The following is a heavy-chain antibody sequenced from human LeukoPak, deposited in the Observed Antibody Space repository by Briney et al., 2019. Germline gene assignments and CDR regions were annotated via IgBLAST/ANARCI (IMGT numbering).Heavy chain of an antibody. V-gene: IGHV3-23*01. CDR2: ISGSGGST. Sequence: GGSLRLSGAASGFTFSSYGMSWVRQAPGKGLEWVSAISGSGGSTYYADSVKGRFTISRDNSKNTLYLQMNSLRAEDTAVYYCAKDAILSYGMDVWGQGTSVTVSS. J-gene: IGHJ6*02. CDR1: GFTFSSYG. CDR3: AKDAILSYGMDV. D-gene: IGHD2/OR15-2a*01.